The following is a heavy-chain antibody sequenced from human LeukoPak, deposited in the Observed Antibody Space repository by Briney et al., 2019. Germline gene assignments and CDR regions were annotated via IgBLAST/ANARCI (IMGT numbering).Heavy chain of an antibody. CDR1: GFMFSNSG. CDR3: ARAQDYCSGSTCYGYFQY. V-gene: IGHV3-30*03. D-gene: IGHD2-15*01. Sequence: PGRSLRLSCAASGFMFSNSGMHWVRQAPGKGLEWVAVISYNGSDKYYADSVKGRFTISSDNSKNTLYLQMNSLKAEDTAIYYCARAQDYCSGSTCYGYFQYWGQGTLVTVSS. J-gene: IGHJ1*01. CDR2: ISYNGSDK.